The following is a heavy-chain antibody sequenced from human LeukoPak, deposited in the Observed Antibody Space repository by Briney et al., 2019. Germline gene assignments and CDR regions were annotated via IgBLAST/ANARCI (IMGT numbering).Heavy chain of an antibody. CDR2: IYASGST. V-gene: IGHV4-4*07. CDR3: ARGPYCNGGSCYYFDY. D-gene: IGHD2-15*01. J-gene: IGHJ4*02. Sequence: SETLSLTCTVSGGSINSYYWSWIRQPAGKGLEWIGRIYASGSTNYNPSLKSRVTMSVDTSKNQFSLKLISVTAADTAVYFCARGPYCNGGSCYYFDYWGREPWSPSPQ. CDR1: GGSINSYY.